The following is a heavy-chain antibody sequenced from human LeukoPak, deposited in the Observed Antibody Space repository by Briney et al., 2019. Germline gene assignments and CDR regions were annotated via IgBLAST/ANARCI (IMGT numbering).Heavy chain of an antibody. Sequence: GGSLRLSCGASGFTVSSNYMSWVRQAPRKGLEWVSVIYSGGSTYYADSVKGRFTISRDNSKNTLYLQMNSLRAEDTAVYYCAKDAAYCSGGSCFDYWGQGTLVTVSS. CDR2: IYSGGST. J-gene: IGHJ4*02. D-gene: IGHD2-15*01. CDR1: GFTVSSNY. V-gene: IGHV3-53*05. CDR3: AKDAAYCSGGSCFDY.